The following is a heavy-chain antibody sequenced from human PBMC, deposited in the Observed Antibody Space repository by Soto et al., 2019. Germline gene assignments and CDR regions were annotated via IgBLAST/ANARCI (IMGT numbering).Heavy chain of an antibody. Sequence: GSLRLSCAASGFTFSNAWMSWVRQAPGKGLEWVGRIKSKTDGGTTDYAAPVKGRFTISRDDSKNTLYLQMNSLKTEDTAVYYCTTDGYCSGGSCLDAFDIWGQGTMVTVSS. D-gene: IGHD2-15*01. V-gene: IGHV3-15*01. CDR2: IKSKTDGGTT. CDR1: GFTFSNAW. J-gene: IGHJ3*02. CDR3: TTDGYCSGGSCLDAFDI.